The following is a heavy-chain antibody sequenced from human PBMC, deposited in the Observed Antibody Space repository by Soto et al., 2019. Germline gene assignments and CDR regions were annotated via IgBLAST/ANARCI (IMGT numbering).Heavy chain of an antibody. CDR1: GFTFSDYY. V-gene: IGHV3-11*06. CDR2: ISSSSSYT. Sequence: PGGSLRLSCAASGFTFSDYYMSWIRQAPGKGLEWVSYISSSSSYTNYADSVKGRFTISRDNAKNSLYLQMNSLRAEDTAVYYCARVRYSYGYLVDYWGQGTLVTVSS. CDR3: ARVRYSYGYLVDY. J-gene: IGHJ4*02. D-gene: IGHD5-18*01.